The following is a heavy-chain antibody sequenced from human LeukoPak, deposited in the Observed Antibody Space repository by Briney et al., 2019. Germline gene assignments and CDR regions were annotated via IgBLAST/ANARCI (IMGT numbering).Heavy chain of an antibody. CDR3: ARTGGTYLFDY. Sequence: ASVKVSCKTSGYTFTNYYMHWVRQAPGQGLEWMGIINPSGTSTTYARKFQGRVTMTRDTSTSTDFMELSSLRPEDTAVYYCARTGGTYLFDYWGQGTLVTVSS. J-gene: IGHJ4*02. CDR1: GYTFTNYY. V-gene: IGHV1-46*01. CDR2: INPSGTST.